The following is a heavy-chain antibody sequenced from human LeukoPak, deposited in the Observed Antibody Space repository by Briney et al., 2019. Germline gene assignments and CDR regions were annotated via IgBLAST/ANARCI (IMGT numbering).Heavy chain of an antibody. CDR2: IYPSGGTTT. D-gene: IGHD2-15*01. Sequence: ASVKVSCKASGYTFTSYYIHWVRQAPRQGLEWMGIIYPSGGTTTKYAQKFQGRVTMTRDTSTSTVYMELTSLRSDDTAVFYCARDLGTCNGGSCYSAPDYWGQGTLVTVSS. V-gene: IGHV1-46*01. CDR1: GYTFTSYY. CDR3: ARDLGTCNGGSCYSAPDY. J-gene: IGHJ4*02.